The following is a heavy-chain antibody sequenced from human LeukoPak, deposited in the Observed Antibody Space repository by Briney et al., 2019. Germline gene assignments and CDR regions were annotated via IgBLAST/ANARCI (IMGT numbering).Heavy chain of an antibody. D-gene: IGHD6-19*01. V-gene: IGHV3-53*01. CDR2: LYSAGST. Sequence: PGGSLRLSCAASGFTLSSSYMTWGRQAPGEGLEWVSVLYSAGSTYYADSVKGRFTISRDNSKNTLYLQMNSLRAEDTAVYYCARGGASGWYDYWGQGTLVTVSS. J-gene: IGHJ4*02. CDR1: GFTLSSSY. CDR3: ARGGASGWYDY.